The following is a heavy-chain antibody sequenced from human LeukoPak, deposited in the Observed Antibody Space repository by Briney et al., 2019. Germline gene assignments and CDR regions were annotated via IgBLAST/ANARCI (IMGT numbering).Heavy chain of an antibody. CDR1: GYTFTSYG. V-gene: IGHV1-18*01. Sequence: ASVEVSCKASGYTFTSYGISWVRQAPGQGLEWMGWISAYNGNTNYAQKLQGRVTMTTDTSTSTAYMELRSLRSDDTAVYYCAREDIVVVPAAMRAYYYGMDVWGQGTTVTVSS. J-gene: IGHJ6*02. CDR3: AREDIVVVPAAMRAYYYGMDV. D-gene: IGHD2-2*01. CDR2: ISAYNGNT.